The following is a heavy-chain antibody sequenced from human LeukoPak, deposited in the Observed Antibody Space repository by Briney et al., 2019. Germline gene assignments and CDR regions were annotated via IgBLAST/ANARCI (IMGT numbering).Heavy chain of an antibody. CDR3: AKGLSAGTIDY. D-gene: IGHD6-19*01. CDR1: GFTFNNYA. V-gene: IGHV3-30*18. J-gene: IGHJ4*02. Sequence: PGGSLRLSCAASGFTFNNYAITWVRQAPGKGLEWVAVISFNGGTKYYADSVKGRFTISRDNSKGTAFLQMNSLRRNDTAIYFCAKGLSAGTIDYWGQGALVTVSS. CDR2: ISFNGGTK.